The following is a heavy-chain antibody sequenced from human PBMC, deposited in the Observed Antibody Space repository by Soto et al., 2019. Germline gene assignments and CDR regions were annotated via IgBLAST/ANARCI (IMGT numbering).Heavy chain of an antibody. CDR2: IWYDGSNE. Sequence: QVQLVESGGGVVQPGRSLRLSCAASGSTFSSYAMHWVRQAPGKGLEWVAVIWYDGSNEDYADSVKGRFTISRDNSKNALFLQINSLRVEDTAVYYCACEETGTHACWGQGTLVTVSS. D-gene: IGHD1-1*01. V-gene: IGHV3-33*01. CDR1: GSTFSSYA. CDR3: ACEETGTHAC. J-gene: IGHJ4*02.